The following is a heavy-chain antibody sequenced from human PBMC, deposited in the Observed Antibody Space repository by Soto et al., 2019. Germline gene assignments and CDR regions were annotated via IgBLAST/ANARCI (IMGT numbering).Heavy chain of an antibody. J-gene: IGHJ4*02. Sequence: GGSLRLSCAASGFTFSSYSMNWVRQAPGKGLEWVSSISSSSSYIYYADSVKGRFTISRDNAKNSLYLQMNSLRAEDTAVYYCARVSGYSYGYSDYWGQGTLVTVPQ. CDR3: ARVSGYSYGYSDY. CDR2: ISSSSSYI. D-gene: IGHD5-18*01. V-gene: IGHV3-21*01. CDR1: GFTFSSYS.